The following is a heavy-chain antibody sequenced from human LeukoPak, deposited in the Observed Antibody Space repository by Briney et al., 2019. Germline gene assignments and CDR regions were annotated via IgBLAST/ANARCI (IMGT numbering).Heavy chain of an antibody. CDR3: ARGPPWFDP. Sequence: PSETLSLTCAVYGGSFSGYYWSWIRQPPGKGLEWIGYIYYSGSTNYNPSLKSRVTISVDTSKNQFSLKLSSVTAADTAVYYCARGPPWFDPWGQGTLVTVSS. CDR1: GGSFSGYY. CDR2: IYYSGST. J-gene: IGHJ5*02. V-gene: IGHV4-59*01.